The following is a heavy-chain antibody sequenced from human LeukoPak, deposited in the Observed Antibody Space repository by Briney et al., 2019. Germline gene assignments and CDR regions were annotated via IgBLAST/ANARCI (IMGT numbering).Heavy chain of an antibody. CDR1: GFTFSSYS. V-gene: IGHV3-21*01. D-gene: IGHD3-22*01. CDR2: ISSSSSYI. Sequence: GGSLRLSCAASGFTFSSYSMNWVRQAPGKGLEWVSSISSSSSYICYADSVKGRFTISGDNAKNSLYLQMNSLRAMDTAVYYCARPSLPRDYYDSPPLVDWGQGTLVTVSS. J-gene: IGHJ4*02. CDR3: ARPSLPRDYYDSPPLVD.